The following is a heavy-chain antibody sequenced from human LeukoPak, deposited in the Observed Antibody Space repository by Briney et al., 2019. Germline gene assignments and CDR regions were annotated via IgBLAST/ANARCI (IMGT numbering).Heavy chain of an antibody. Sequence: SETLSLTCTVSGGSISSGDYYWSWIRQPPGKGLEWIGYIYYSGSTYYNPSLKSRVTISVDTSKNQFSLKLSSVTAADTAVYYCARITSGGDLDYWGQGTLVTVSS. V-gene: IGHV4-30-4*08. D-gene: IGHD2-21*01. CDR1: GGSISSGDYY. CDR3: ARITSGGDLDY. J-gene: IGHJ4*02. CDR2: IYYSGST.